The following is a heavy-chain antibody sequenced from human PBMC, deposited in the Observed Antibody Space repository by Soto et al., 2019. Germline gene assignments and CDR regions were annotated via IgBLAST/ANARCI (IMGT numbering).Heavy chain of an antibody. CDR3: ARGRVGTAYFDY. CDR1: GGSINNYY. Sequence: PSETLSLTGTVSGGSINNYYWSWIGQPAGKGLEWIGRIYTSGSTNYNPSLKSRVTMSVDTSKNQFSLKLSSVTAADTAEYYCARGRVGTAYFDYWGQGALVTVSS. V-gene: IGHV4-4*07. CDR2: IYTSGST. J-gene: IGHJ4*02. D-gene: IGHD2-21*02.